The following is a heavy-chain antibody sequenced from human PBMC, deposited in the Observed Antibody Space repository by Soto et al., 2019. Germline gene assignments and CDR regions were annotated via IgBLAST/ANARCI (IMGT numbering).Heavy chain of an antibody. D-gene: IGHD3-3*01. CDR1: GGSISSGGYY. CDR3: ARSGFHGLRFLEWLSGDAFDI. V-gene: IGHV4-31*03. Sequence: QVQLQESGPGLVKPSQTLSLTCTVSGGSISSGGYYWSWIRQHPGKGLEWIGYIYYSGSTYYNPSLKSRVTISVDTSKNQFSLKLSSVTAADTAVYYCARSGFHGLRFLEWLSGDAFDIWGQGTMVTVSS. CDR2: IYYSGST. J-gene: IGHJ3*02.